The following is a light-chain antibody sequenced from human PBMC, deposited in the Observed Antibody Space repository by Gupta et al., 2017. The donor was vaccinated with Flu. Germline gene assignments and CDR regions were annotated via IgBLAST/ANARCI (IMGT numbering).Light chain of an antibody. J-gene: IGLJ1*01. CDR1: RSNIGNNA. CDR3: AAWDDSLNAYV. V-gene: IGLV1-36*01. Sequence: HSVLTLPPWVSEARRQTVTISGSASRSNIGNNAVNWYQQHPGKAPKLLIYYDDRLSSGVSNRFSGSESGTSASLAISGLQSDDEADYFCAAWDDSLNAYVFGTGTKVTVL. CDR2: YDD.